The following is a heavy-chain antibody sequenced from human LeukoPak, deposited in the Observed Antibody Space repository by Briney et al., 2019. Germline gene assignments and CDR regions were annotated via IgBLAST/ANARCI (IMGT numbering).Heavy chain of an antibody. J-gene: IGHJ4*02. V-gene: IGHV1-3*03. D-gene: IGHD3-10*01. CDR1: GYTFTSYA. CDR2: INAGNGNT. CDR3: ARGPISLWFGDYYFDY. Sequence: ASVKVSCKASGYTFTSYAMHWVRQAPGQRLEWMGWINAGNGNTKYSQEFQGRVTITRDTSASTAYMELSSLRSEDMAVYYCARGPISLWFGDYYFDYWGQGTLVTVSS.